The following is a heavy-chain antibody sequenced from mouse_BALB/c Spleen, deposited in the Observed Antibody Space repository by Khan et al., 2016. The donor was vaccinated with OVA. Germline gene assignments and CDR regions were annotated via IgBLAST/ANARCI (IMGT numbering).Heavy chain of an antibody. D-gene: IGHD2-10*01. CDR1: GFSLTNYG. CDR2: IWSDGST. V-gene: IGHV2-6-1*01. Sequence: QVQLKESGPGLVAPSQSLSITCTISGFSLTNYGVHWVRQPPGKGLEWLVVIWSDGSTTYNSALKSRLSLSKDNSKSQVFLKMNSLQTDDTAMYYWARQPYYHYYIMDYWGQGTSVTVSS. J-gene: IGHJ4*01. CDR3: ARQPYYHYYIMDY.